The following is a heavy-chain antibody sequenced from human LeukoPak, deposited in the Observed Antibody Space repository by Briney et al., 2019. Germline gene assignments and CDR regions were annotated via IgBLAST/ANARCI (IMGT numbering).Heavy chain of an antibody. CDR3: ARALYPSSSWYSYYYYYLDV. CDR1: GYTFTTYA. CDR2: INTNTRNP. D-gene: IGHD6-13*01. V-gene: IGHV7-4-1*02. J-gene: IGHJ6*03. Sequence: GASVKVSCKASGYTFTTYAIHWVRQAPGQGLEWMGWINTNTRNPTYAQGFTGRFVFSLDTSVSTAYLQISSLKAEDTAVYFCARALYPSSSWYSYYYYYLDVWGKGTTVTVSS.